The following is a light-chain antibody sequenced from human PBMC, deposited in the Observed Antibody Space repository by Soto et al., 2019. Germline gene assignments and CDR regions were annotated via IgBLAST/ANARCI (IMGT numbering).Light chain of an antibody. J-gene: IGKJ1*01. Sequence: EIVLTQSAGTLSLSPGERATLSCRASQSVSSSSLAWYQQKPGQAPRLLMYGASSRANGIPDRFSVSGSGTDFTLTISRLEPEDFAVYSCQHYGSPPQTFGQGTKVDI. CDR1: QSVSSSS. V-gene: IGKV3-20*01. CDR3: QHYGSPPQT. CDR2: GAS.